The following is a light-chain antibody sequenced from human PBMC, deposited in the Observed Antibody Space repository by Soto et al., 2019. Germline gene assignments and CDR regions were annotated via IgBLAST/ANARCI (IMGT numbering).Light chain of an antibody. Sequence: DIVMTQSPASLAVSLGGSATINCKSSQTILHSSNNLNYLAWYQQKPGQPPKLLIYWASTRESGVPDRFSGSGSGTDFTLTISSLQAEDVAVYYCQQYYSTPSITFGQGTRLEI. CDR3: QQYYSTPSIT. CDR1: QTILHSSNNLNY. V-gene: IGKV4-1*01. J-gene: IGKJ5*01. CDR2: WAS.